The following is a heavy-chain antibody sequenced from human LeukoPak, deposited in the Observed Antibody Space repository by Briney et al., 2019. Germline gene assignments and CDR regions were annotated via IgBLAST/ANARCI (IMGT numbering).Heavy chain of an antibody. V-gene: IGHV4-61*02. J-gene: IGHJ3*02. D-gene: IGHD3-22*01. CDR2: IYTSGST. CDR1: GGSISSGSYY. CDR3: ARDLGSGYSPNDAFDI. Sequence: SETLSLTCTVSGGSISSGSYYWSWIRQPAGKGLEWIGRIYTSGSTNYNPSLKSRVTISVDTSKNQFSLKLSSVTAAETAVYYCARDLGSGYSPNDAFDIWGQGTMVTVSS.